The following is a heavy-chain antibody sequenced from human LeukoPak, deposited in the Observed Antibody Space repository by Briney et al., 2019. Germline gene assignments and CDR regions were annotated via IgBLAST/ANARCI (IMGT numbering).Heavy chain of an antibody. D-gene: IGHD5-18*01. CDR3: ARGRGGYSYGSN. V-gene: IGHV4-34*01. CDR1: GRSFSGYY. Sequence: SETLSLTCAVYGRSFSGYYWSWIRQPPGKGLEWIGEINHSGSTNYNPSLKSRVTISVDTSKNQFSLKLSSVTAADTAVYYCARGRGGYSYGSNWGQGTLVTVSS. J-gene: IGHJ4*02. CDR2: INHSGST.